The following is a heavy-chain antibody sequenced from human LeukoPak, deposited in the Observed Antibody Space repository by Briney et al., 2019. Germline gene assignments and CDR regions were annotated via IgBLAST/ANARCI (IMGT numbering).Heavy chain of an antibody. CDR3: ARDGGYCSSTSCYDGMDV. J-gene: IGHJ6*02. CDR2: IYHSGST. CDR1: GGSISSGGYS. Sequence: SQTLSLTCAVSGGSISSGGYSWSWIRQPPGKGLEWIGYIYHSGSTYYNPSLKSRVTISVDRSKNQFSLKLSSVTAADTAVYYCARDGGYCSSTSCYDGMDVWGQGTTVTVSS. V-gene: IGHV4-30-2*01. D-gene: IGHD2-2*01.